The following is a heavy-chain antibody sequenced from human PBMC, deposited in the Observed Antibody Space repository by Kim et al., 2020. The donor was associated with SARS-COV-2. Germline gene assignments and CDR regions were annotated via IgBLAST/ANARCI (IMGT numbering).Heavy chain of an antibody. J-gene: IGHJ5*02. CDR2: IYYSGST. Sequence: SETLSLTCTVSGGSISSGDYYWSWIRQPPGKGLEWIGYIYYSGSTYYNPSLKSRVTISVDTSKNQFSLKLSSVTAADTAVYYCARDGLGYCSSTSCYTGRWFDPWGQGTLVTVSS. CDR1: GGSISSGDYY. CDR3: ARDGLGYCSSTSCYTGRWFDP. D-gene: IGHD2-2*02. V-gene: IGHV4-30-4*01.